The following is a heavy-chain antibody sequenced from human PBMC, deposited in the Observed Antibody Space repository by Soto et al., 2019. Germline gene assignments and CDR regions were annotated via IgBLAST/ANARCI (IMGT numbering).Heavy chain of an antibody. CDR2: IYPGDSDT. CDR3: ARSRLVTIFGVVSYYYGMDV. D-gene: IGHD3-3*01. Sequence: GESLKISCKGFGYRFTNYWIGWVRQMPGNGLEWMGIIYPGDSDTRYSPSFQGQGTISADKSISTAYLQWSSLKASDTAMYYCARSRLVTIFGVVSYYYGMDVWGQGTTVTVSS. CDR1: GYRFTNYW. V-gene: IGHV5-51*01. J-gene: IGHJ6*02.